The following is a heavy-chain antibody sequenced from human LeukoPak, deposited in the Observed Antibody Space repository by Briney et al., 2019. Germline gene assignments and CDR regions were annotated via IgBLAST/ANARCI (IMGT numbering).Heavy chain of an antibody. D-gene: IGHD5-12*01. CDR3: ARDSRSGYDSDYFDY. CDR2: IYYSGST. Sequence: SETLSLTCTVSGGSISSYYWSWIRQPPGKGLEWIGYIYYSGSTNYNPSLKSRVTISVDTSKNQFSLKLSSVTAADTAVYYCARDSRSGYDSDYFDYWGQGTLVTVSS. CDR1: GGSISSYY. J-gene: IGHJ4*02. V-gene: IGHV4-59*01.